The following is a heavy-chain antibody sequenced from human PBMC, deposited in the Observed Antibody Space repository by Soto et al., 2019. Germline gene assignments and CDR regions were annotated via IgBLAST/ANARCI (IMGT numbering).Heavy chain of an antibody. J-gene: IGHJ6*02. D-gene: IGHD6-6*01. CDR2: TYYRSKWYN. CDR1: GDSVSSNSAA. V-gene: IGHV6-1*01. Sequence: SQTLSLTCALSGDSVSSNSAAWNWIRQSPSRGLEWLGRTYYRSKWYNDYAVSVKSRITINPDTSKNQFSLQLNSVTPEDTAVYYCARDSFFWSIAARPDGMDVWGQGTTVTVSS. CDR3: ARDSFFWSIAARPDGMDV.